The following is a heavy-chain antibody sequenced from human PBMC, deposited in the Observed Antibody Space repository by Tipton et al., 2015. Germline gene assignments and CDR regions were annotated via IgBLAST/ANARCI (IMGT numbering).Heavy chain of an antibody. CDR3: ASSVAVADRGLYYYYGMDV. V-gene: IGHV1-18*01. Sequence: HSGPEVKKPGASVKVSCKASGYAYTSYGINWVRQAPGQGLEWMGWISSYNSDTKFAQKYQDRVTLTTDTSSTTAYMELRSLRSDNTAVYYCASSVAVADRGLYYYYGMDVWGQGTTVTVSS. CDR2: ISSYNSDT. J-gene: IGHJ6*02. D-gene: IGHD6-19*01. CDR1: GYAYTSYG.